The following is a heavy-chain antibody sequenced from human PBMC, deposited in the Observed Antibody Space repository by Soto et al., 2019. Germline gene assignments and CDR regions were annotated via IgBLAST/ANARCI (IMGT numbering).Heavy chain of an antibody. CDR2: INHSGST. D-gene: IGHD3-16*02. V-gene: IGHV4-34*01. J-gene: IGHJ4*02. CDR1: GGSFSGYY. Sequence: SETLSLTCTVYGGSFSGYYWSWIRQPPGKGLEWIGEINHSGSTNYNPSLKSRVTISVDTSKNQFSLKLSSVTAADTAVYYCARGSANYDYVWGSYRYTPFDYWGQGTLVTVSS. CDR3: ARGSANYDYVWGSYRYTPFDY.